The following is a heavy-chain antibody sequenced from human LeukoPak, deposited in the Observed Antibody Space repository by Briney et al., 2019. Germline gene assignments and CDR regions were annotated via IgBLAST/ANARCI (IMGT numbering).Heavy chain of an antibody. V-gene: IGHV4-4*07. D-gene: IGHD1-26*01. CDR1: GSSMNTYF. CDR3: ARDRYGGIIDY. J-gene: IGHJ4*02. CDR2: IYPSGTI. Sequence: KSSETLSLTCTVSGSSMNTYFWTWIRQPAGKGLEWVGRIYPSGTINYNPSLRSRTSMSVDMSMNQFSLNLSSVTAADTAVYYCARDRYGGIIDYWGQGTLVSVSS.